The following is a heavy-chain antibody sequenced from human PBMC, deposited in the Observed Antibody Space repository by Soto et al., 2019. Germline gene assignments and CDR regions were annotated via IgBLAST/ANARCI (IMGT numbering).Heavy chain of an antibody. Sequence: SETLSLTCAVYGGSFSGYYWSWIRQPPGKGLEWIGEINHSGSTNYNPSLKSRVTISVDTSKNQFSLKLSSVTAADTAVYYCARYYDFWSGFKGFDYWGQGTLVTVSS. CDR3: ARYYDFWSGFKGFDY. D-gene: IGHD3-3*01. J-gene: IGHJ4*02. CDR2: INHSGST. CDR1: GGSFSGYY. V-gene: IGHV4-34*01.